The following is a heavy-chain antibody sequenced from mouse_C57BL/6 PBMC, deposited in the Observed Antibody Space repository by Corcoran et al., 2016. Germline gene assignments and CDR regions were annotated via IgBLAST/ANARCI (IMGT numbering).Heavy chain of an antibody. V-gene: IGHV1-26*01. CDR3: AREDGSSYLYYFDY. Sequence: EVQLQQSGPELVKPGASVKISCEASGYTFTDYYMNWVKQSHGKSLEWIGDINPNNGGTSYNQKFKGKATLTVDKSSSTAYMELRSLTSEDSAVYYCAREDGSSYLYYFDYWGQGTTLTVSS. CDR1: GYTFTDYY. J-gene: IGHJ2*01. D-gene: IGHD1-1*01. CDR2: INPNNGGT.